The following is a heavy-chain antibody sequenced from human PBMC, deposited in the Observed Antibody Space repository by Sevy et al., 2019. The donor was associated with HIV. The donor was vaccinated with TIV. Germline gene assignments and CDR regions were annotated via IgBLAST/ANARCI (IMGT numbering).Heavy chain of an antibody. D-gene: IGHD6-6*01. CDR1: GYTFTSYG. CDR2: ISAYNGNT. V-gene: IGHV1-18*01. CDR3: ARERVEYSSSSAPRVGGYNWFDP. Sequence: VSVKVSCKASGYTFTSYGISWVRQAPGQGLEWMGWISAYNGNTNYAQTLQGRVTMTTDTSTSTAYMELRSLRSDDTAVYYCARERVEYSSSSAPRVGGYNWFDPWGQGTLVTVSS. J-gene: IGHJ5*02.